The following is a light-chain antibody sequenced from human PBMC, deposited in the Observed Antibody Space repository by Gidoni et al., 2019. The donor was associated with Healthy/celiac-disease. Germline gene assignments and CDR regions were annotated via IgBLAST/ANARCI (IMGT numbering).Light chain of an antibody. Sequence: AIQLTQSPSSLSASVGDRVTITCRASQGISSALAWYQQKPGKAPKLLIYDASSLESGVPSRFSGGGAGTDFTLTISSLQPEDFATYYCQQFNSPEITFGQGTRLEIK. CDR2: DAS. CDR3: QQFNSPEIT. J-gene: IGKJ5*01. CDR1: QGISSA. V-gene: IGKV1-13*02.